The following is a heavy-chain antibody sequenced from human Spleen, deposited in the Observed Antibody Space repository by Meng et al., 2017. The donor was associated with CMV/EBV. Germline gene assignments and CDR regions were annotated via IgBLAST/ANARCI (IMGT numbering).Heavy chain of an antibody. Sequence: GCTRSTSGRGVGWIRQPPGKALEWLAIIYWDDDKRYSPSMKSRLTITKDTSKNQVVLTMTNMDPVDTATYYCAHRDYCSGGTCTFDYWGQGTLVTVSS. V-gene: IGHV2-5*02. J-gene: IGHJ4*02. D-gene: IGHD2-15*01. CDR3: AHRDYCSGGTCTFDY. CDR1: GCTRSTSGRG. CDR2: IYWDDDK.